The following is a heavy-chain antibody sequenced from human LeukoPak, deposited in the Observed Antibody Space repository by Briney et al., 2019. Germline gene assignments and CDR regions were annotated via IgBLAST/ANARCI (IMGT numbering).Heavy chain of an antibody. V-gene: IGHV1-8*01. CDR1: GYTFTSYD. CDR3: ARGVGDAVAGTGSWFDP. Sequence: GASVKVSCKVSGYTFTSYDINWVRQATGQGLEWMGWMNPNSGNTGYAQKLQGRVTMTTDTSTSTAYMELRSLRSDDTAVYYCARGVGDAVAGTGSWFDPWGQGTLVTVSS. J-gene: IGHJ5*02. CDR2: MNPNSGNT. D-gene: IGHD6-19*01.